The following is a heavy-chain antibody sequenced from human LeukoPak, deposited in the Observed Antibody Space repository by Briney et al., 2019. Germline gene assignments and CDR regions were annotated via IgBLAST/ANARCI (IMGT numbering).Heavy chain of an antibody. D-gene: IGHD4-17*01. CDR1: GYTFTDYY. CDR2: INPSGGNT. CDR3: ARAQGYGDCDY. Sequence: GASVKVSCKASGYTFTDYYIHWVRQAPGQRLEWMGIINPSGGNTKYAQKFQARVTMTRDTSTSTVYMELSSLRSEDTAVYYCARAQGYGDCDYWGQGTLVTVSS. V-gene: IGHV1-46*01. J-gene: IGHJ4*02.